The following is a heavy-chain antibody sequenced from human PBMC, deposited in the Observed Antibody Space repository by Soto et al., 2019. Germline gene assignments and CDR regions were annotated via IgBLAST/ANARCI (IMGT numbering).Heavy chain of an antibody. V-gene: IGHV4-39*01. D-gene: IGHD2-15*01. CDR1: GGSTSSSSYF. CDR2: IYYSGST. J-gene: IGHJ4*02. Sequence: SETLSLTCSVSGGSTSSSSYFWGWIRQPPGKGLEWIGSIYYSGSTYYNPSLKSRVTVSVDTSKNQFSLNLNFVTAADTAVYYCATMGTPATGLFYFDYWGQGTLVT. CDR3: ATMGTPATGLFYFDY.